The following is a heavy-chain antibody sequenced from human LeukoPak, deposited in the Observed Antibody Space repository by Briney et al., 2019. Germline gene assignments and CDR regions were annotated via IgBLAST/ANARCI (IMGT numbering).Heavy chain of an antibody. J-gene: IGHJ3*02. Sequence: PSQTLSLTCTVSGGSISSGSYYWSWIRQPAGKGLEWIGRIYTSGSTNYNPSLKSRVTISVDTSKNQFSLKLSSVTAADTAVYYCARDTEMATMRDAFDIWGQGTMVTVSS. CDR3: ARDTEMATMRDAFDI. D-gene: IGHD5-24*01. V-gene: IGHV4-61*02. CDR2: IYTSGST. CDR1: GGSISSGSYY.